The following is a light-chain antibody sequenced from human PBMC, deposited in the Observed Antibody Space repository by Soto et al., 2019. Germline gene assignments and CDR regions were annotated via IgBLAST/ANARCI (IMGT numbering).Light chain of an antibody. CDR2: DNT. Sequence: QSVLTQPPSVSGAPGQRVTISCTGSGSNIGAAFDVHWYQRLPGTAPKLLIYDNTNRPSGVPDRFSASKSGTSASLAITGLQAEDEADYYCQSYDNTLGAWVFGGGTKLTVX. CDR1: GSNIGAAFD. CDR3: QSYDNTLGAWV. J-gene: IGLJ3*02. V-gene: IGLV1-40*01.